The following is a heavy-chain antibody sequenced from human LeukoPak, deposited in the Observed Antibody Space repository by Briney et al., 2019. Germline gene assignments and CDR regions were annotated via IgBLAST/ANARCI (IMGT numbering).Heavy chain of an antibody. V-gene: IGHV4-38-2*01. Sequence: KPSETLSLTCDVSGYSISNGYYWGWIRQPPGKGLEWIGSTYHSGSLYYNPSLKSRVTISVDTSKNHFSLNLSSVTAADTAVYYCTRGLSYYDSSGSYYVYYFDSWGQGTLVTVSS. CDR3: TRGLSYYDSSGSYYVYYFDS. CDR1: GYSISNGYY. D-gene: IGHD3-22*01. J-gene: IGHJ4*02. CDR2: TYHSGSL.